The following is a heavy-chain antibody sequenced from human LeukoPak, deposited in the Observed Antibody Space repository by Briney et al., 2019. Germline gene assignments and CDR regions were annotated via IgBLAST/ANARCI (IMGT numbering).Heavy chain of an antibody. D-gene: IGHD6-6*01. CDR2: IYYSGNT. V-gene: IGHV4-39*01. J-gene: IGHJ3*02. CDR3: ARHPFSIAARDDAFDI. CDR1: GGSISSSSHH. Sequence: SETLSLTCTVSGGSISSSSHHWSWVRQPPGKGLEWIGSIYYSGNTYYNPSLKSRVTISVDTSKNQSSLKLSSVTAADTAVYYCARHPFSIAARDDAFDIWGQGTMVTVSS.